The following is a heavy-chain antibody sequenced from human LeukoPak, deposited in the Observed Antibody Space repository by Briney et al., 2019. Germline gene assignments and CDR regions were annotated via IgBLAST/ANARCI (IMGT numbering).Heavy chain of an antibody. CDR2: FDPEDGET. CDR1: GYTLTELS. CDR3: ATDPLTNWGYRSYYYYGMDV. V-gene: IGHV1-24*01. Sequence: ASVKVSCKVSGYTLTELSMHWVRQAPGKGLEWMGGFDPEDGETIYAQKFQGRVTMTEDTSTDTAHMELSSLRSEDTAVYYCATDPLTNWGYRSYYYYGMDVWGQGTTVTVSS. J-gene: IGHJ6*02. D-gene: IGHD7-27*01.